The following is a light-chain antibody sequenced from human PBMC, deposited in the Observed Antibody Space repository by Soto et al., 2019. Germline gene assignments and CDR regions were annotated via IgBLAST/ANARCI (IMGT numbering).Light chain of an antibody. V-gene: IGKV1-5*01. J-gene: IGKJ2*01. Sequence: DIQMTQSPSTLSASVGDRVTITCRASQSISSWLAWYQQKPGKAPKLLIYDASSLESGVPSRFSGSGSGTEFTLTISSLQPDDFATYFCQQTSSPPHTFGQGTRLEI. CDR3: QQTSSPPHT. CDR1: QSISSW. CDR2: DAS.